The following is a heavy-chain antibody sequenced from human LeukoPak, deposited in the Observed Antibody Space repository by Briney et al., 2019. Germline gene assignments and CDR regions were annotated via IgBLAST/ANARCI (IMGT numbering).Heavy chain of an antibody. CDR1: GGTFSSYA. D-gene: IGHD3-22*01. CDR3: ARVQYHYDSSGYYLNWFDP. CDR2: IIPIFGTA. Sequence: GASVKVSCKASGGTFSSYAISWVRQAPGQGLEWMGGIIPIFGTANYAQKFQGRVTITTDESTSTAYMELSSLRAEDTAVYYCARVQYHYDSSGYYLNWFDPWGQGTLVTVSS. V-gene: IGHV1-69*05. J-gene: IGHJ5*02.